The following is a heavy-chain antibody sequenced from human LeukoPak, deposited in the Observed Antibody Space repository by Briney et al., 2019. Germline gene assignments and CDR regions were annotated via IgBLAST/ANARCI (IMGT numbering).Heavy chain of an antibody. D-gene: IGHD5-18*01. Sequence: GASLRLSCAASGFTFSNYAMSWVRQAPGKGLEWVANIKQDGSEKYYVDSVKGRFTISRDNAKNSLYLQMNSLRAEDTAVYYCAREFGRYSYGYVPYGMDVWGKGTTVTVSS. V-gene: IGHV3-7*03. J-gene: IGHJ6*04. CDR3: AREFGRYSYGYVPYGMDV. CDR2: IKQDGSEK. CDR1: GFTFSNYA.